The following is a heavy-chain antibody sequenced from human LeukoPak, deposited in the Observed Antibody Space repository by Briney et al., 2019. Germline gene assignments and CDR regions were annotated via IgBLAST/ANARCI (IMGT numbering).Heavy chain of an antibody. CDR1: GFTFSSYG. J-gene: IGHJ6*03. CDR3: AKDNKWELPGDYYYYYYMDV. D-gene: IGHD1-26*01. V-gene: IGHV3-30*02. CDR2: IRYDGSNK. Sequence: GGSLRLSCAASGFTFSSYGMHWVRQAPGKGLEWVAFIRYDGSNKYYADSVKGRFTISRDNSKNTLYLQMNSLRAEDTAVYYCAKDNKWELPGDYYYYYYMDVWGKGTTVTVSS.